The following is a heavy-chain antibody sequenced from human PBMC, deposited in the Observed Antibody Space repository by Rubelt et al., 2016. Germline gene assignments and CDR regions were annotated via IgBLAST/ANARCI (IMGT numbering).Heavy chain of an antibody. J-gene: IGHJ3*02. Sequence: GLEWVSAISGSGGSTYYADSVKGRFTISRDNSKNTLYLQMNSLRAEDTAVYYCAKDREEYAFDIWGQGTMVTVSS. CDR3: AKDREEYAFDI. CDR2: ISGSGGST. V-gene: IGHV3-23*01.